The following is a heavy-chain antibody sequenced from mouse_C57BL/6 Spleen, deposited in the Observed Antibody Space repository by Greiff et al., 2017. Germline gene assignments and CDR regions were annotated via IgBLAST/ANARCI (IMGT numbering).Heavy chain of an antibody. CDR1: GYAFSSSW. CDR3: ARERFITTVVADYYAMDY. Sequence: VQLQQSGPELVKPGASVKISCKASGYAFSSSWMNWVKQRPGKGLEWIGRIYPGDGDTNYNGKFKGKATLTADKSSSTAYMQLSSLTSEDSAVYFCARERFITTVVADYYAMDYWGQGTSVTVSS. CDR2: IYPGDGDT. V-gene: IGHV1-82*01. J-gene: IGHJ4*01. D-gene: IGHD1-1*01.